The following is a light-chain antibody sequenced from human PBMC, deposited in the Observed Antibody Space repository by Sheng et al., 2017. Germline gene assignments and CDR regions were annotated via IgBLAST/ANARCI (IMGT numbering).Light chain of an antibody. CDR3: QHYHTYPWT. J-gene: IGKJ1*01. V-gene: IGKV1-5*03. CDR1: QTISSW. Sequence: DIQMTQSPSTLSASVGDRVTITCRASQTISSWLAWYQQKPGKAPNLLIYKASSLQSGVPSRFSGSVSGTEFTLTISSLQPDDFATYYCQHYHTYPWTFGQGTKVESK. CDR2: KAS.